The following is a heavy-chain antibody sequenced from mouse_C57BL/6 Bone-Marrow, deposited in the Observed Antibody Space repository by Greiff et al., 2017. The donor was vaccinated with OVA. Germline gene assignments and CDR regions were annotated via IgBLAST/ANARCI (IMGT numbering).Heavy chain of an antibody. V-gene: IGHV1-15*01. CDR2: IDPETGGT. CDR1: GYTFTDYE. J-gene: IGHJ1*03. D-gene: IGHD2-1*01. CDR3: TNYGNYWYFDV. Sequence: VKLQQSGAELVRPGASVTLSCKASGYTFTDYEMHWVKQTPVHGLEWIGAIDPETGGTAYNQKFKGNAILTADKSSSTAYMELRSLTSEDSAVYYCTNYGNYWYFDVWGTGTTVTVSS.